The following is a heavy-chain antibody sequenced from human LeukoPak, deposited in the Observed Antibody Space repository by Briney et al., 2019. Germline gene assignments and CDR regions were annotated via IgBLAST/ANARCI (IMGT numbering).Heavy chain of an antibody. CDR2: INTNTGNP. J-gene: IGHJ6*02. Sequence: ASVKVSCKASGYTFTSYAMNWVRQAPGQGLEWMGWINTNTGNPTYAQGFTGRFVFSLDTSVSTAYLQISSLKAEDTAVYYCARDRQGIGYSSSWYAPFDYYYYGMDVWGQGTTVTVSS. CDR1: GYTFTSYA. CDR3: ARDRQGIGYSSSWYAPFDYYYYGMDV. D-gene: IGHD6-13*01. V-gene: IGHV7-4-1*02.